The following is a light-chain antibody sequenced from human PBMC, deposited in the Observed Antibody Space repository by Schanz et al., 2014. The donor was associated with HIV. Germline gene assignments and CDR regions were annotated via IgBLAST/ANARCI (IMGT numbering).Light chain of an antibody. CDR3: SSFTSSNTWV. CDR2: DVR. Sequence: QSALTQPASVSGSPGQSVTISCTGTSSDVGGYNYVAWYQQHPGKAPKLLIYDVRNRPSGVSIRFSGSKSGNTATLTISGLQAEDEADYHCSSFTSSNTWVFGGGTKVTVL. V-gene: IGLV2-14*03. J-gene: IGLJ3*02. CDR1: SSDVGGYNY.